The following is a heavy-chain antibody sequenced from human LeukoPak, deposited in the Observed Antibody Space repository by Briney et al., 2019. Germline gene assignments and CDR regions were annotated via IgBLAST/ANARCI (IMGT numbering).Heavy chain of an antibody. CDR2: ISGSGGST. J-gene: IGHJ4*02. V-gene: IGHV3-23*01. Sequence: HPGGSLRLSCAASGFTFSSYAMSWVRQAPGKGLEWVSAISGSGGSTYYADSVKGRFTISRDNSKNTLYLQMNSLRAEDTAVYYCAKDSSGWYVAYFDYWGQGTLVTVSS. CDR1: GFTFSSYA. CDR3: AKDSSGWYVAYFDY. D-gene: IGHD6-19*01.